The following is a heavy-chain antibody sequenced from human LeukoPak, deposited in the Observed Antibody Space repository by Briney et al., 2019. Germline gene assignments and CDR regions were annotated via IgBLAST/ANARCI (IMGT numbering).Heavy chain of an antibody. Sequence: SETLSLTCAVYGGSFSGYYWSWIRQPAGKGLEWIGRIYTSGSTNYNPSLKSRVTMSVDTSKNQFSLKLSSVTAADTAVYYCARERSYYDILTGYYQLFNYFDYWGQGTLVTVSS. CDR3: ARERSYYDILTGYYQLFNYFDY. V-gene: IGHV4-4*07. CDR1: GGSFSGYY. D-gene: IGHD3-9*01. J-gene: IGHJ4*02. CDR2: IYTSGST.